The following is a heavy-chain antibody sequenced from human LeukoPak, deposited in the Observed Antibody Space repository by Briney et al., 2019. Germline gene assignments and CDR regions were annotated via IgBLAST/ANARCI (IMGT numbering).Heavy chain of an antibody. CDR1: GYTFTDYY. Sequence: ASVKVSCKTSGYTFTDYYMHWVRQAPGQGLEWMGRINFNSGGTNYAQKLQGRVTMTRDTSISTAYMELSSLRSEDTAVYYCAKSAVAVLIYDYWGQGTLVTVSS. J-gene: IGHJ4*02. D-gene: IGHD6-19*01. CDR2: INFNSGGT. CDR3: AKSAVAVLIYDY. V-gene: IGHV1-2*06.